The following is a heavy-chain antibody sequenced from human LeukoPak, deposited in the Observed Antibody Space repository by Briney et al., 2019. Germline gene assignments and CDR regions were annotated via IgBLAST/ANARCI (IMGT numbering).Heavy chain of an antibody. J-gene: IGHJ4*02. CDR2: INPNSGGT. CDR3: ARAVVRVIKRN. V-gene: IGHV1-2*02. Sequence: ASVKVFCKASGYTFTGYYMNWVRQAPGQGLEWMGWINPNSGGTNYAQKFQGRVTMTRDTSISTAYMELSRLRSDDTAVYYCARAVVRVIKRNWGQGTLVTVSS. CDR1: GYTFTGYY. D-gene: IGHD3-22*01.